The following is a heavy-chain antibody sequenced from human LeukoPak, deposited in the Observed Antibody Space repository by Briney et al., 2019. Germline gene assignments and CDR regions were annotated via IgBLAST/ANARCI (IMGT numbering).Heavy chain of an antibody. D-gene: IGHD3-22*01. Sequence: GESLRLSCAASGFTISSNYMSWVRQAPGKGLEWVSVIYSGGGTYYADSVKGRFTISRDNSKNTLYLQMNSLRVEDTAVYYCARGNYDRSGYFDYWGQGTLVTVSS. J-gene: IGHJ4*02. V-gene: IGHV3-66*01. CDR1: GFTISSNY. CDR3: ARGNYDRSGYFDY. CDR2: IYSGGGT.